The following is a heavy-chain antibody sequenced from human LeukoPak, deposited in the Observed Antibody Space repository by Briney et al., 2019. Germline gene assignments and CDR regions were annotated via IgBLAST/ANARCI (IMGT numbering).Heavy chain of an antibody. V-gene: IGHV3-64*02. J-gene: IGHJ4*02. D-gene: IGHD3-3*01. CDR2: IVSNGGNT. Sequence: PGGSLRLSCAAPGLTFSSHAMHWVRQAPGKGLEYVSAIVSNGGNTYYADSVRGRFTISRDNSKDTVYLQMGSLRPEDTAVYYCARGGYYAASDIWGQGALVTVSS. CDR3: ARGGYYAASDI. CDR1: GLTFSSHA.